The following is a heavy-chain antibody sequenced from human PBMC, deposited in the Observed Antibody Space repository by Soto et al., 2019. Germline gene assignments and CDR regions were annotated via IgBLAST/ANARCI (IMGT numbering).Heavy chain of an antibody. CDR3: ARDHGVAYGMDV. J-gene: IGHJ6*02. CDR2: ISSSRRSI. D-gene: IGHD5-12*01. V-gene: IGHV3-48*02. Sequence: GGSLRLSFAASEFTFCGDSMDWVRQAPGKGLEWLSYISSSRRSIYYADSVRGRFTIFRDNAKNSLYLQMNRLRDEDTAVYYCARDHGVAYGMDVWGQGTTVTVSS. CDR1: EFTFCGDS.